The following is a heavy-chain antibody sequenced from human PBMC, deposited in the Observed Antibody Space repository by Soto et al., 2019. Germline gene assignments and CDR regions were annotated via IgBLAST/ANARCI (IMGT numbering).Heavy chain of an antibody. CDR1: GGNISPYC. Sequence: SETLSLTCLISGGNISPYCWRWLRQSPAKGLERIGNIFSTGNTLYNPSLTNRVTISLDTYKSQFSLKLSSVHAAGTAVYYCALRRRDAPNTGHFESCGPGCVLTVSS. CDR2: IFSTGNT. D-gene: IGHD2-2*01. V-gene: IGHV4-59*01. J-gene: IGHJ4*02. CDR3: ALRRRDAPNTGHFES.